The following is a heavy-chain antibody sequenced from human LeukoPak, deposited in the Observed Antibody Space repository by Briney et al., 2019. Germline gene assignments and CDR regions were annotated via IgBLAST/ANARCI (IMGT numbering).Heavy chain of an antibody. J-gene: IGHJ4*02. D-gene: IGHD1-20*01. Sequence: SQTLSLTCTVYGRSISSYYWSWIRQPPGKGLEWNGYIYYSGSTNYNPSLKSRVTISVDTSKNQFSLKLSSVTAADTAVYYCARQRLGITGTDFDYWGQGTLVTVSS. CDR2: IYYSGST. CDR3: ARQRLGITGTDFDY. V-gene: IGHV4-59*08. CDR1: GRSISSYY.